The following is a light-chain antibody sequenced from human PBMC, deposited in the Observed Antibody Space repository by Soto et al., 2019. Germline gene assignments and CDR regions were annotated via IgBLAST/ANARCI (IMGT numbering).Light chain of an antibody. Sequence: DIQMTQSPPTLSASVGDGVTTTCRASQTTGSGLDWYQQKPAKAPKLLNYKATNLQRGVPTRCSGGGSGTDFSVTISSLQPVDSATYYCQQYNDFQYTFGEGTKLEI. J-gene: IGKJ2*01. V-gene: IGKV1-5*03. CDR3: QQYNDFQYT. CDR2: KAT. CDR1: QTTGSG.